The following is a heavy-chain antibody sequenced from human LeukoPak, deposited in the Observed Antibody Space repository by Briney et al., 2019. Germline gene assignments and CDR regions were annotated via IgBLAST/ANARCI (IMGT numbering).Heavy chain of an antibody. J-gene: IGHJ4*02. V-gene: IGHV4-39*01. CDR3: QSRFLEWLLDY. CDR2: IYYGGYT. CDR1: GGSISSSSYY. D-gene: IGHD3-3*01. Sequence: SETLSLTCTVSGGSISSSSYYWGWIRQPPGKGLEWIGSIYYGGYTYYNPSLKSRVTISVDTSKNQFSLKLSSVTAADTVIYYCQSRFLEWLLDYWGQGTLVTVSS.